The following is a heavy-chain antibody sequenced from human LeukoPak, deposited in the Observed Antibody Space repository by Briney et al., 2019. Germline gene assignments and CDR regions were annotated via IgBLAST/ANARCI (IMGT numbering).Heavy chain of an antibody. Sequence: ASVKVSCKASGYTFTGYYMHWVRQAPGQGLEWMGWINPNSGGTNYAQKFQGRVTMTRDTSISTAYMELSRLRSDDTAVYYCARDIVGATINYFDYWGQGTLVTVSS. D-gene: IGHD1-26*01. CDR2: INPNSGGT. V-gene: IGHV1-2*02. J-gene: IGHJ4*02. CDR1: GYTFTGYY. CDR3: ARDIVGATINYFDY.